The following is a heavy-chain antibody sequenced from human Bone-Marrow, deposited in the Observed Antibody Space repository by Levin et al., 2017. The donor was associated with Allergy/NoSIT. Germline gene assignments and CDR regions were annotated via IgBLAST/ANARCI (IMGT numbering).Heavy chain of an antibody. V-gene: IGHV4-30-2*01. D-gene: IGHD3-10*01. CDR1: GGSISSGGYS. J-gene: IGHJ3*02. CDR3: ASSITMVRGVIINDDAFDI. CDR2: IYHSGST. Sequence: SETLSLTCAVSGGSISSGGYSWSWIRQPPGKGLEWIGYIYHSGSTYYNPSLKSRVTISVDRSKNQFSLKLSSVTAADTAVYYCASSITMVRGVIINDDAFDIWGQGTMVTVSS.